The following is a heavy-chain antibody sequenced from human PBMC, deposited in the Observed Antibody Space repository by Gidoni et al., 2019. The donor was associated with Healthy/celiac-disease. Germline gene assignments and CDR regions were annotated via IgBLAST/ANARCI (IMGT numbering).Heavy chain of an antibody. CDR3: TSHRGYSYGYADY. Sequence: EVQLVESGGGLVQPGRSLRLSCTASGFTFGDYAMSWVRQAPGKGLEWLGFIRSKAYGGTTEYAAFVKGRFTISRDDSKSIAYLQMNSLKTEDTAVYYCTSHRGYSYGYADYWGQGTLVTVSS. CDR1: GFTFGDYA. J-gene: IGHJ4*02. CDR2: IRSKAYGGTT. D-gene: IGHD5-18*01. V-gene: IGHV3-49*04.